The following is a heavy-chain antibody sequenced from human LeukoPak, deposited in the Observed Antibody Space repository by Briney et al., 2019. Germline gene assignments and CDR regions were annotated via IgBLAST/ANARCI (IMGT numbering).Heavy chain of an antibody. CDR2: MNPNSGNT. J-gene: IGHJ4*02. V-gene: IGHV1-8*01. Sequence: ASVKVSCKASGYTFTSYDINWVRQATGQGLEWMGWMNPNSGNTGYAQKFQGRVTMTRNTSISTAYMELSSQRSEDTAVYYCARGKRLLWFGELLSWDYWGQGTLVTVSS. CDR3: ARGKRLLWFGELLSWDY. D-gene: IGHD3-10*01. CDR1: GYTFTSYD.